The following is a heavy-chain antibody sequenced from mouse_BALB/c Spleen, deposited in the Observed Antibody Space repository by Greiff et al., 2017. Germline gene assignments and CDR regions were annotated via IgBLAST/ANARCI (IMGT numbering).Heavy chain of an antibody. D-gene: IGHD2-3*01. J-gene: IGHJ4*01. CDR1: GFTFSSYA. CDR3: ARDGYYPYYAMDY. Sequence: EVQRVESGGGLVKPGGSLKLSCAASGFTFSSYAMSWVRQSPEKRLEWVAEISSGGSYTYYPDTVTGRFTISRDNAKNTLYLEMSSLRSEDTAMYYCARDGYYPYYAMDYWGQGTSVTVSS. CDR2: ISSGGSYT. V-gene: IGHV5-9-4*01.